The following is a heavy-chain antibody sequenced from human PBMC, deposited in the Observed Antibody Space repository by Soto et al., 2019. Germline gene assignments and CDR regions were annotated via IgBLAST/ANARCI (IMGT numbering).Heavy chain of an antibody. Sequence: GGSLRLSCAVSGFTFSNYWMTWVRQAPGKGLEWVANIKQDGSENSYVGSVKGRFTISRDNANNSLYLQMNNLRAEDAAVHYCARERGSKRMDIWGQGTTVTVSS. CDR2: IKQDGSEN. J-gene: IGHJ6*02. CDR3: ARERGSKRMDI. V-gene: IGHV3-7*03. D-gene: IGHD2-15*01. CDR1: GFTFSNYW.